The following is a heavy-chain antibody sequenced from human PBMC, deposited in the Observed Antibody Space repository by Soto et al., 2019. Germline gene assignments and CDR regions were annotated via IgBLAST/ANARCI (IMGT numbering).Heavy chain of an antibody. D-gene: IGHD5-18*01. V-gene: IGHV1-2*06. CDR2: MNLDTGGT. CDR3: ARDGNFPFLGYSFAFDF. J-gene: IGHJ4*02. Sequence: QVQLVQSGAEVKKPGASVRVSCEASGYRFTSYYIHWERQAPGQGLDWMGRMNLDTGGTSYAQKFQGRVTMTRDTSISTAYMEVSSLKSDDTAMYYCARDGNFPFLGYSFAFDFWGQGTLVTVSS. CDR1: GYRFTSYY.